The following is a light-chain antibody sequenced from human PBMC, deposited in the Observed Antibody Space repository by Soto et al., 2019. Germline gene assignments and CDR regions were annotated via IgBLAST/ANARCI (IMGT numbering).Light chain of an antibody. CDR1: QDISDV. V-gene: IGKV1-33*01. CDR2: DAS. CDR3: QQFYDLPIT. Sequence: DIQMTQSPSALSASVGGRVTITCQASQDISDVLNWYQQQPGKAPKVLIYDASKVQTGVPSRFSGRGSGKDFTFTISSLQPDDSGTYYCQQFYDLPITFGQGTRLEIK. J-gene: IGKJ5*01.